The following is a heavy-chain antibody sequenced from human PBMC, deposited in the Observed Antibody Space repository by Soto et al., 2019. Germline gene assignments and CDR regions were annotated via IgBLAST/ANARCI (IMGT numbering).Heavy chain of an antibody. CDR3: ARGDILTGYYDY. D-gene: IGHD3-9*01. J-gene: IGHJ4*02. CDR2: IYHSGST. CDR1: CGSISSGCYS. Sequence: SLTQSLPCAVACGSISSGCYSWSWIRQPPGKGMEWIGYIYHSGSTYYNPSLKSRVTISVDRSKNQFSLKLSSVTAADTAVYYCARGDILTGYYDYWGQGTLVTVSS. V-gene: IGHV4-30-2*01.